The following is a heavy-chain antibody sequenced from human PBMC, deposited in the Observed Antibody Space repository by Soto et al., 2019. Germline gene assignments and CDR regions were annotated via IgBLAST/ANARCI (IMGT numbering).Heavy chain of an antibody. Sequence: QVQLVDSGGGLVKPGGSLRLSCAASGFSFSNYYFTYIRQAPGKGLEWIAYISSSGTITHYADSVQGRFSISRDNAKYSLSLQLNDLRVEDTAVYYCARSLLGVGDRFDLWGQGTSVLVSS. V-gene: IGHV3-11*01. J-gene: IGHJ3*01. CDR3: ARSLLGVGDRFDL. CDR2: ISSSGTIT. D-gene: IGHD2-15*01. CDR1: GFSFSNYY.